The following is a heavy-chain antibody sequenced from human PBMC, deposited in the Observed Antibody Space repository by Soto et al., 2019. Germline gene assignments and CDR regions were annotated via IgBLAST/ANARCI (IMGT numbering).Heavy chain of an antibody. CDR2: IKQDGSEK. CDR1: GFTFSSYW. J-gene: IGHJ4*02. V-gene: IGHV3-7*01. D-gene: IGHD6-13*01. CDR3: ARVGSSWSFDY. Sequence: EVQLVESGGGLVQPGGSLRLSCAASGFTFSSYWMSWVRQAPGKGLEWVANIKQDGSEKYYVDSVKGRFTISRDNAKNSLYLQMNSLRAEDTAVYYCARVGSSWSFDYWGQGTRVTVSA.